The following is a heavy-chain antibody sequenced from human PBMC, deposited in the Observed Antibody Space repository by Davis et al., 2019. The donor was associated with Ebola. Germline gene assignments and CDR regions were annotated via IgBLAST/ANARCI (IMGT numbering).Heavy chain of an antibody. CDR2: INPKTGAT. J-gene: IGHJ4*02. V-gene: IGHV1-2*02. Sequence: ASVKVSCKASGYTFTGYYVHWVRQAPGQGLEWMGWINPKTGATIYTQKFQGRVTMTRDTSITTAYMDLSSLRSEDTAVYYCATQPINGNMALVWGQGTLVTVSS. CDR1: GYTFTGYY. CDR3: ATQPINGNMALV. D-gene: IGHD1-20*01.